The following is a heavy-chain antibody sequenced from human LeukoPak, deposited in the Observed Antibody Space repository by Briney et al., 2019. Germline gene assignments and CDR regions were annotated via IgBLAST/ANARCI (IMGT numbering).Heavy chain of an antibody. V-gene: IGHV3-30*04. Sequence: GGSLRLSCAASGFIFSNYAIHWVRQAPGKGLEWVAVISYDGSKKSYADSVKGRFTISRDNSKNTLYVQMNSLRAEDTAIYYCAKDGNAHAYYFYHTDVWGKGTTVTVSS. CDR2: ISYDGSKK. CDR1: GFIFSNYA. J-gene: IGHJ6*03. D-gene: IGHD4-23*01. CDR3: AKDGNAHAYYFYHTDV.